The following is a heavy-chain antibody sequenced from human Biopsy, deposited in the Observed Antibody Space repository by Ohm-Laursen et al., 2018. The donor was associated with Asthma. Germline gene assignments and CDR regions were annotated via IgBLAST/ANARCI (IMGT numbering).Heavy chain of an antibody. CDR3: ARTFHFWSPYHAEHYQL. V-gene: IGHV3-7*01. Sequence: GSLRLSCSAPGFTFRSFGMHWVRQAPGRGLEWVANIKHDGSENNHVDSLKGRFTISRDNAKNSLYLQMNSLRAEDTAVYYCARTFHFWSPYHAEHYQLWGQGTLVTVSS. CDR2: IKHDGSEN. CDR1: GFTFRSFG. D-gene: IGHD3-3*02. J-gene: IGHJ1*01.